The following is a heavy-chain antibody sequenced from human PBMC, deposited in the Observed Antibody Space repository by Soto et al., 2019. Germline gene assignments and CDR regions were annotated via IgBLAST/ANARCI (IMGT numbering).Heavy chain of an antibody. J-gene: IGHJ6*02. CDR3: ARDRKVSSDDYHFGVDV. CDR2: ISGSGTTI. Sequence: QVQLVQSGAEAMIPGASVRVSCKASGYTFTDYYMSWIRQAPGKGLEWVSYISGSGTTIYYADSVKGRFTISRDNAKNSLYLQMNSLRAVDTAVYYCARDRKVSSDDYHFGVDVWGQGTTVIVSS. D-gene: IGHD1-26*01. V-gene: IGHV3-11*01. CDR1: GYTFTDYY.